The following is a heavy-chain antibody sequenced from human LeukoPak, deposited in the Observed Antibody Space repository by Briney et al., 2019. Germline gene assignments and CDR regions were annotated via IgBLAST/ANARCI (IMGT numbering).Heavy chain of an antibody. CDR2: ISYDGSNK. CDR3: ARDQGVLLWFGDY. J-gene: IGHJ4*02. D-gene: IGHD3-10*01. CDR1: GFTFSSYA. Sequence: GGSLRLSCAASGFTFSSYAMHWVRQAPGKGLEWVAVISYDGSNKYYADSVKGRFTISRDNSKNTLYLQMNSLGAEDTAVYYCARDQGVLLWFGDYWGQGTLVTVPS. V-gene: IGHV3-30-3*01.